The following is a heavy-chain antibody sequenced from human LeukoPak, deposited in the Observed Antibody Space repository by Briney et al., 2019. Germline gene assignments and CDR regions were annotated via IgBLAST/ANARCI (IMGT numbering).Heavy chain of an antibody. Sequence: GASVKVSCRASGYTFSIYGVSWVRQAPGQGLEWMGWISAYNGNTNYAQKLQGRVTMTTDTSTSTAYMELRSLRSDDTAVYYCARDEEGYVFDYWGQGTLVTVSS. CDR2: ISAYNGNT. CDR3: ARDEEGYVFDY. V-gene: IGHV1-18*01. CDR1: GYTFSIYG. D-gene: IGHD6-13*01. J-gene: IGHJ4*02.